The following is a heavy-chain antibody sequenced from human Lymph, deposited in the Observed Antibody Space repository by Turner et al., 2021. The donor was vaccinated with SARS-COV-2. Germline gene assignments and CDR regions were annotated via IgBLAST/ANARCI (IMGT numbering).Heavy chain of an antibody. V-gene: IGHV1-8*01. Sequence: QVQLVQSGAEVKKPGASVKLSCKAPGYTFTSYDIDWVRQATGQGLEWMGWMNPNSGNTGYAQKFQGRVTMTRNTSMSTAYMELSSLKSEDTAVYYCARAAQLTVWFDPWGQGTLVTVSS. J-gene: IGHJ5*02. CDR1: GYTFTSYD. CDR2: MNPNSGNT. D-gene: IGHD3-9*01. CDR3: ARAAQLTVWFDP.